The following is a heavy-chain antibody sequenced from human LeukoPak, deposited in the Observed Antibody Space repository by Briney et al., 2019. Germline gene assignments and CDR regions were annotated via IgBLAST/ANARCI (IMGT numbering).Heavy chain of an antibody. CDR1: GFDFGAYE. Sequence: SGGSLRLSCAASGFDFGAYEMNWVRQAPGKGLEWVAYFAGSDTTKYYADSVRGRFTISRDNAKNSLYLQMNSLRDEDTALYYCTTLGYHLDSWGQGTLVTVSS. CDR2: FAGSDTTK. J-gene: IGHJ4*02. D-gene: IGHD2-2*03. CDR3: TTLGYHLDS. V-gene: IGHV3-48*03.